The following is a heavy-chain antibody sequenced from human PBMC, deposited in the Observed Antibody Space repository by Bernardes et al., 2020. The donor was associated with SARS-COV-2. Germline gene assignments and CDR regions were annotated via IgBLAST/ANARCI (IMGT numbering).Heavy chain of an antibody. Sequence: SETLSLTCTVSGDSINIGHYYWSWVRQPAGKGLEWIGRMYTSGATNYSPSLKSRVTISMDASKNQFSLRLTSLTAADTGVYFCAREAGDPYFHYYNGIDVWGQGRTVTVAS. V-gene: IGHV4-61*02. CDR1: GDSINIGHYY. CDR2: MYTSGAT. CDR3: AREAGDPYFHYYNGIDV. J-gene: IGHJ6*02. D-gene: IGHD4-17*01.